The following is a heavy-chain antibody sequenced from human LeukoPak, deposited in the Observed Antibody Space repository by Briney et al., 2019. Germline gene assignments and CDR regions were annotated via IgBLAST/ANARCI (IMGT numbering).Heavy chain of an antibody. D-gene: IGHD3-10*01. V-gene: IGHV4-39*02. CDR2: IYYSGST. CDR1: GGSISSSSYY. CDR3: ARDPILWFGEHNGMDV. J-gene: IGHJ6*02. Sequence: SETLSLTCTVSGGSISSSSYYWGWIRQPPGKGLEWIGSIYYSGSTYYNPSLKSRVTISVDTSKNQFSLKLSSVTAADTAVYYCARDPILWFGEHNGMDVWGQGTTVTVSS.